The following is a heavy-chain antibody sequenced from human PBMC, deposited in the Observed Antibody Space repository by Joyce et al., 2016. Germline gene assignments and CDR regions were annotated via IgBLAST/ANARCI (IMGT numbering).Heavy chain of an antibody. J-gene: IGHJ2*01. Sequence: QVQLVQSGAEVKKPGASVKVSCKASGYTFTDYYIHWVRQAPGQGLEWRGGINLNMGGTEYPQKVQGRVTMTRDTSIRTAYMELTGLRSDDTAVYYCARGDLRTSSPLFWYFALWGRGTLVTVSS. V-gene: IGHV1-2*02. CDR1: GYTFTDYY. D-gene: IGHD2-2*01. CDR2: INLNMGGT. CDR3: ARGDLRTSSPLFWYFAL.